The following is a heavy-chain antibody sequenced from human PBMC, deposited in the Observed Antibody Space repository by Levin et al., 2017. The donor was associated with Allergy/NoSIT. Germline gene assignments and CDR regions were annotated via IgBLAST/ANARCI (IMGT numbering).Heavy chain of an antibody. D-gene: IGHD4-11*01. CDR1: GFTFSDYY. V-gene: IGHV3-11*01. Sequence: PGGSLRLSCAASGFTFSDYYMSWIRQTPRKGLEWVSYISNSGRTIYYADSVRGRFTISRDNAKNSLYLQMNSLRAEDTAVYYCARGLQWPDYWGQGTLVTVSS. CDR3: ARGLQWPDY. CDR2: ISNSGRTI. J-gene: IGHJ4*02.